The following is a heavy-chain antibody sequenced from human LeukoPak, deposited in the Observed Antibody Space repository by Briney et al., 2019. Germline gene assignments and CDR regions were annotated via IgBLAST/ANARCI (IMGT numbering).Heavy chain of an antibody. CDR1: GFTFDDYA. CDR3: AKDISYDSSGYLLGGFDY. J-gene: IGHJ4*02. CDR2: ISWNSGSI. D-gene: IGHD3-22*01. Sequence: GRSLRLSCAASGFTFDDYAMHWVRQAPGKGLEWASGISWNSGSIGYADSVKGRFTISRDNAKNSLYLQMSSLRAEDTALYYCAKDISYDSSGYLLGGFDYWGQGTLVTVSS. V-gene: IGHV3-9*01.